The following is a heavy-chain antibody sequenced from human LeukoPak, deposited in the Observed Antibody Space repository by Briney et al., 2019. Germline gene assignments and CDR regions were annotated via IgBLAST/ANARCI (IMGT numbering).Heavy chain of an antibody. CDR3: AGLRSDDHFEI. Sequence: ASVKVSCKTSGGTVSSYTINWVRQGPGQGLEWMGDVIPTLGLANSAQKLQGRVSITTDESTSTAYMEVSSLTSEDTAVYYCAGLRSDDHFEIWGQGTMVTVSS. CDR2: VIPTLGLA. CDR1: GGTVSSYT. V-gene: IGHV1-69*16. J-gene: IGHJ3*02. D-gene: IGHD3-16*01.